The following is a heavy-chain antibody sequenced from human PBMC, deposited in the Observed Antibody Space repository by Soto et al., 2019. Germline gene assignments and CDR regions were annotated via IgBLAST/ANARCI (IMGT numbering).Heavy chain of an antibody. V-gene: IGHV4-59*01. Sequence: SETLSLTCTVSGGSISSYYWSWIRQPPGKGLEWIGYIYYSGSTNYNPSLKSRVTISVDTSKNQFSLKLSSVTAADTAVYYCARVSTGVVPAATLYYYYYYMDVWGKGTTVTVSS. CDR3: ARVSTGVVPAATLYYYYYYMDV. D-gene: IGHD2-2*01. J-gene: IGHJ6*03. CDR1: GGSISSYY. CDR2: IYYSGST.